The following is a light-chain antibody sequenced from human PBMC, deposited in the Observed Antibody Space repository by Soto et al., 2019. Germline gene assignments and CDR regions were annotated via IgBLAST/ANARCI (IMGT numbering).Light chain of an antibody. CDR3: QQYDNWPLT. CDR1: QSVSSN. Sequence: EIVMTQSPATLSLSPGERATLSFMAIQSVSSNLAWYQQKPGQAPRLLIYGASTRATGIPARFSGSGSGTEFTLTISSLQSEDFAVYYCQQYDNWPLTFGGGTKVDIK. J-gene: IGKJ4*01. V-gene: IGKV3-15*01. CDR2: GAS.